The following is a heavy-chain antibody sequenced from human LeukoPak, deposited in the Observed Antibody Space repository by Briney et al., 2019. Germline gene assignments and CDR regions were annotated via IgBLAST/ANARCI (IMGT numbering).Heavy chain of an antibody. CDR1: GFTFDDYA. Sequence: GGSLRLSCAASGFTFDDYAMHWVRQAPGKGLEWVSGISWNSGSIGYADSVKGRFTISRDNAKNSLYLQMNSLRAEDTALYYCAKDAGRGTPGLNWFDPWGQGTLVTVSS. D-gene: IGHD1-7*01. CDR2: ISWNSGSI. CDR3: AKDAGRGTPGLNWFDP. J-gene: IGHJ5*02. V-gene: IGHV3-9*01.